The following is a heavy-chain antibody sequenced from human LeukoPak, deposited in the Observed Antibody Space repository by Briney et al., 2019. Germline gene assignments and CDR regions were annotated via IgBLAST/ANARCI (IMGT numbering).Heavy chain of an antibody. Sequence: SETLSLTCTVSGDSISSGGYYWSWVRQHPGKALEWIGYIYYSGTTYYNPSLKSRVTISVDTSNNQFSLKLTSVTAADTAVYYCARSYSSNWRLNWFDPWGQGTLVTVSS. J-gene: IGHJ5*02. CDR2: IYYSGTT. CDR1: GDSISSGGYY. V-gene: IGHV4-31*03. CDR3: ARSYSSNWRLNWFDP. D-gene: IGHD6-13*01.